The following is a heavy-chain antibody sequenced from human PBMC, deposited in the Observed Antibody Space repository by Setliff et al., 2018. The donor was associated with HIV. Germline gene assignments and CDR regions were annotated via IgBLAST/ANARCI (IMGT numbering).Heavy chain of an antibody. J-gene: IGHJ4*02. CDR3: ARGRADWFFDY. CDR2: IDHSGST. Sequence: PSETLSLTCAVYDGSFSGYYWSWIRQPPGKGLEWIGEIDHSGSTNFNPSLRSRVTMSVDTSKSQFSLKLSSVTAADTAVYFCARGRADWFFDYWGQGTLVTVSS. D-gene: IGHD3-9*01. CDR1: DGSFSGYY. V-gene: IGHV4-34*01.